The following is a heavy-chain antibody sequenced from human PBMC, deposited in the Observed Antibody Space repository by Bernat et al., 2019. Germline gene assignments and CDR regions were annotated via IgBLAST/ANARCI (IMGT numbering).Heavy chain of an antibody. CDR2: ISGSGSTI. Sequence: EVQLVESGGGLVQPGGSLRLSCAASGFTFSNYEMNWVRQAPGKGLEWVSYISGSGSTIYYAESVKGRFTISRDNAKNSLYLQMNSLRGEDTAVYYCAKDRLAARPRFDYWGQGTLVTVSS. J-gene: IGHJ4*02. CDR1: GFTFSNYE. V-gene: IGHV3-48*03. CDR3: AKDRLAARPRFDY. D-gene: IGHD6-6*01.